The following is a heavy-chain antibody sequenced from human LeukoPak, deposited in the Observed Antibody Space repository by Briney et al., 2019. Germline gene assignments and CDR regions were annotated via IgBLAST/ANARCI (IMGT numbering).Heavy chain of an antibody. D-gene: IGHD3-22*01. CDR2: INHSGST. V-gene: IGHV4-34*01. CDR3: ARGSNTYYYDNSGLDY. J-gene: IGHJ4*02. CDR1: GGSFSGYY. Sequence: PSETLSLTCAVYGGSFSGYYWSWLRQPPGKGLEWIGEINHSGSTNYNPSLKSRVTISVDTSKNQFSLKLSSVTAADTAVYYCARGSNTYYYDNSGLDYWGQGTLVTVSS.